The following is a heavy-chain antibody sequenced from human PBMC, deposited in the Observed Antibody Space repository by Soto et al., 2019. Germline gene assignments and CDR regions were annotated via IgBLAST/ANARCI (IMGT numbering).Heavy chain of an antibody. CDR1: GYNFSGYW. J-gene: IGHJ4*02. CDR2: IYPSDSDT. D-gene: IGHD3-3*01. CDR3: ARGGVSTRTFDY. Sequence: GESLNISCKGSGYNFSGYWIAWVRQMPGKGLEMMGIIYPSDSDTRYRPSFQGQVTISAEKSISSAYLQWSSLRASDTDMYYCARGGVSTRTFDYWGQGTPATVSS. V-gene: IGHV5-51*01.